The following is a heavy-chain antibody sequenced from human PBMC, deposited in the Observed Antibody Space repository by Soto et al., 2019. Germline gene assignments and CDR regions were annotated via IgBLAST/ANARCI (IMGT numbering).Heavy chain of an antibody. CDR3: ARYLGYCSSTSCPDPYYYGLDV. V-gene: IGHV3-33*01. CDR1: GFTFSSYG. CDR2: IWYDGSNK. Sequence: QVQLVESGGGVVQPGRSLRLSCAASGFTFSSYGMHWVRQAPGKGLEWVAVIWYDGSNKYYADSVKGRFTISRDNSKNTLYLQMNSLRAEDTAVYYCARYLGYCSSTSCPDPYYYGLDVWGQGTTVTVSS. D-gene: IGHD2-2*01. J-gene: IGHJ6*02.